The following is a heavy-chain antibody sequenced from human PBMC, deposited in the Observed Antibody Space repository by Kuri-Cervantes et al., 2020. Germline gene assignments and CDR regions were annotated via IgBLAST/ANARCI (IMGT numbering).Heavy chain of an antibody. CDR1: GGSFSGYY. CDR3: AIRREAYDSSGYYSFDWFDP. V-gene: IGHV4-34*09. Sequence: SQTLSLTCAVYGGSFSGYYWSWIRQPPGKGLEWIGEINHSGSTNYNPSLKSRVTISVDTSKNQFSLKLSSVTAADTAVYYCAIRREAYDSSGYYSFDWFDPWGQGTLVTVSS. CDR2: INHSGST. J-gene: IGHJ5*02. D-gene: IGHD3-22*01.